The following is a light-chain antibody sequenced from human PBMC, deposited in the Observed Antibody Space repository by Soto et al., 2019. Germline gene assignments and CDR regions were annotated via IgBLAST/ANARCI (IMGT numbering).Light chain of an antibody. CDR3: QQYNSYSPRT. CDR2: DAS. V-gene: IGKV1-5*01. J-gene: IGKJ1*01. CDR1: QSISSW. Sequence: DIQMTQSPSTLSASVGDRVTITCRASQSISSWLAWYQQKPGKAPKLLIYDASSLESGVPSRFSGSGSETEFTLTISSLQPDDSATYYCQQYNSYSPRTFGQGTKVDIK.